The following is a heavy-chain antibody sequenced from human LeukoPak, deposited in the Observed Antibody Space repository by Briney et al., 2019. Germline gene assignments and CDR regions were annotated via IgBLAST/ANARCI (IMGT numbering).Heavy chain of an antibody. CDR2: IRSKAYGGTT. D-gene: IGHD3-22*01. CDR1: GFTFGDYG. V-gene: IGHV3-49*04. CDR3: TRGDYYDTSGYYFLFDY. Sequence: GGSLRLSCTASGFTFGDYGMSWVRQAPGKGLEWVGFIRSKAYGGTTGYAASVKGRFTISRDDSKSIAYLQMNSLKTEDTAVYYCTRGDYYDTSGYYFLFDYWGQGTLVTVSS. J-gene: IGHJ4*02.